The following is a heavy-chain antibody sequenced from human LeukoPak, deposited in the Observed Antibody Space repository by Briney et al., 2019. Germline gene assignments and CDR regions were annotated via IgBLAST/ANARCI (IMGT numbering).Heavy chain of an antibody. Sequence: GGSLRLSCAASGFTFSSYEMNWVRQAPGKGLEWVSGINWNGGSTGYADSVKGRFTISRDNAKNSLYLQMNSLRAEDTALYYCARVPDYDSSGYPYYFDYWGQGTLVTVSS. V-gene: IGHV3-20*04. J-gene: IGHJ4*02. CDR1: GFTFSSYE. CDR3: ARVPDYDSSGYPYYFDY. D-gene: IGHD3-22*01. CDR2: INWNGGST.